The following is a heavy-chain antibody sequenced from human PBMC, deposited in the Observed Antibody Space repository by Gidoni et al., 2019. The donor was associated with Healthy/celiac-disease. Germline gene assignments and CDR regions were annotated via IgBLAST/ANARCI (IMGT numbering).Heavy chain of an antibody. Sequence: QVQLVESGGGVVQPGRSLRLSCSASGFTFSSYAMHWVRQAPGKGREWVAVISYDGSNKYYADSVKGRFTISRDNSKNTLYLQMNSLRAEDTAVYYCARDSDGDFWSGYYLSRNYYYYYGMDVWGQGTTVTVSS. J-gene: IGHJ6*02. CDR2: ISYDGSNK. V-gene: IGHV3-30*01. CDR3: ARDSDGDFWSGYYLSRNYYYYYGMDV. CDR1: GFTFSSYA. D-gene: IGHD3-3*01.